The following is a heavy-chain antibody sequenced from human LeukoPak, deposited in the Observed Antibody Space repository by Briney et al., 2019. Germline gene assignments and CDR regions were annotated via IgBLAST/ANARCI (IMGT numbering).Heavy chain of an antibody. J-gene: IGHJ4*02. CDR1: GESMIGHY. CDR3: ARATASGSGRAYDH. Sequence: SETLSLTCAVYGESMIGHYWTWIRQPPGKRLELIGEIHHSGGTNSNPSLKNRVTMSIDMSKNQFSLKLNSVTAADTAVYYCARATASGSGRAYDHWAQGNLVPVSS. CDR2: IHHSGGT. D-gene: IGHD3-10*01. V-gene: IGHV4-34*01.